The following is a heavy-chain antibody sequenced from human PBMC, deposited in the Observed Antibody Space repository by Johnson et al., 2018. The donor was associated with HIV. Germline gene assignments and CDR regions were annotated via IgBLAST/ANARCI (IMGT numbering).Heavy chain of an antibody. CDR2: ISYDGSTE. CDR3: ARVVVVVATVRVGAFDI. V-gene: IGHV3-30*04. CDR1: GFTFSSYA. Sequence: QVQLVESGGGVVQPGRSLRLSCAASGFTFSSYAMHWVRQAPGKGLEWVAVISYDGSTEYYADSVKGRFTISRDNSKNTLYLQMNSLRAEATALYYCARVVVVVATVRVGAFDIWGQGTMVTVSS. D-gene: IGHD2-15*01. J-gene: IGHJ3*02.